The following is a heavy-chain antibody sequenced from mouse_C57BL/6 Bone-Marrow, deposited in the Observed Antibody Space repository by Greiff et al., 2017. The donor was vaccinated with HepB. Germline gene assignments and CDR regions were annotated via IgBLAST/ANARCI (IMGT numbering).Heavy chain of an antibody. D-gene: IGHD1-1*02. J-gene: IGHJ4*01. Sequence: LQESGAELARPGASVKLSCKASGYTFTSYGISWVKQRTGQGLEWIGEIYPRSGNTYYNEKFKGKATLTADKSSSTAYMELRSLTSEDSAVYFCANYYDYAMDYWGQGTSVTVSS. CDR1: GYTFTSYG. V-gene: IGHV1-81*01. CDR3: ANYYDYAMDY. CDR2: IYPRSGNT.